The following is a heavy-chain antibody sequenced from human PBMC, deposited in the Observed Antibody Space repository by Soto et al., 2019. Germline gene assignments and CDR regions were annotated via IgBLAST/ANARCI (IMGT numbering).Heavy chain of an antibody. Sequence: PSETLSLTCTVSGGSISSYYWSWIRQPPGKGLEWIGHIYYSGGTNYNPSLKSRVTISVDTSKNQFSLKLSSVTAADTAVYYCARRWDYIWGSYRSTHAFDIWGQGTMVTVSS. J-gene: IGHJ3*02. D-gene: IGHD3-16*02. CDR2: IYYSGGT. CDR1: GGSISSYY. V-gene: IGHV4-59*08. CDR3: ARRWDYIWGSYRSTHAFDI.